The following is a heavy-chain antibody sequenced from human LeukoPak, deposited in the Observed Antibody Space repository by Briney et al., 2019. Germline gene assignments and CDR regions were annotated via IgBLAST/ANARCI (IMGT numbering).Heavy chain of an antibody. CDR1: GGTFSSYA. D-gene: IGHD5-18*01. V-gene: IGHV1-2*06. J-gene: IGHJ5*01. CDR2: INPNSGGT. Sequence: SSVKVSCKASGGTFSSYAISWVRQAPGQGLEWMGRINPNSGGTNYAQKFQGRVTMTRDTSISTAYMELSRLRSDDTAVYYCAREQLWFDYWGQGTLVTVSS. CDR3: AREQLWFDY.